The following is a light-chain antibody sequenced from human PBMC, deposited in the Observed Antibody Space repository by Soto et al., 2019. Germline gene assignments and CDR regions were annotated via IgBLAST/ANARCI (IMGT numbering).Light chain of an antibody. J-gene: IGKJ4*01. V-gene: IGKV3-20*01. CDR2: GAS. CDR1: QSVSSRD. Sequence: EIVLTQSPGTLSLSPGESATLSCRASQSVSSRDLGWYQQRPGQAPRLLISGASSRATGIPDRFSGSGSGTDFTLTISRLEPEEFAVYYCHQYDNSPLTFGGGTKGDI. CDR3: HQYDNSPLT.